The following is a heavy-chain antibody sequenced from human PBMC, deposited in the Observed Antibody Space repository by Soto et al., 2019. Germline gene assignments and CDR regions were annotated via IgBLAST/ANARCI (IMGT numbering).Heavy chain of an antibody. V-gene: IGHV4-59*01. D-gene: IGHD3-10*01. J-gene: IGHJ6*02. CDR2: IYNSGST. CDR3: AREGTFKYYYGMGV. Sequence: SETLSLTCTVSGGSISSNFWGWIRQPPGKGLEWIGYIYNSGSTNYNPSLKSRVTISVDTSKSQFSLKLSSVTAADTAVYYCAREGTFKYYYGMGVWGQGTTVTVSS. CDR1: GGSISSNF.